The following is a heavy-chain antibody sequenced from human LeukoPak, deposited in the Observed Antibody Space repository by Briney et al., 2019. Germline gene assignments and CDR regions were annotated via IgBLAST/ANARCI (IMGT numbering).Heavy chain of an antibody. Sequence: SETLSLTCAVYGGSFSGYYWSWIRQPPGKGLEWIGEVNHSGSTNYNPSLKSRVTISVDTSKNQFSLKLSSVTAADTAVYYCARKRPYNWFDPWGQGTLVTVSS. J-gene: IGHJ5*02. CDR3: ARKRPYNWFDP. V-gene: IGHV4-34*01. CDR2: VNHSGST. CDR1: GGSFSGYY. D-gene: IGHD1-1*01.